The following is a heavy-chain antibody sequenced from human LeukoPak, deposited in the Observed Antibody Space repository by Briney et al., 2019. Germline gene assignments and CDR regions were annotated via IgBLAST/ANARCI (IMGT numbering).Heavy chain of an antibody. CDR1: GFAFSSYS. D-gene: IGHD3-16*01. CDR2: IDRSSSII. V-gene: IGHV3-48*04. Sequence: GGSLRLSCAASGFAFSSYSMNWVRQAPGKGLEWISFIDRSSSIIFYADSVKGRFTISRDNAKNSLFLQMNSLRAEDTAVYYCARRVPSQVITDYFDYWGQGTLVTVSS. J-gene: IGHJ4*02. CDR3: ARRVPSQVITDYFDY.